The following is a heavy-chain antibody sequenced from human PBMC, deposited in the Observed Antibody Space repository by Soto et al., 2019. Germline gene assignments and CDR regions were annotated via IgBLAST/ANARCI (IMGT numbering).Heavy chain of an antibody. J-gene: IGHJ4*02. Sequence: EVQLLESGGGLVQPGGSLRLSCAASGFSFNIYAMSWVRQAPGKGLEWVCAISGSGENTYYADSVKGRFTISRDNSKHTLYLQMNNLRVEDKAVYYCADGGEWSFNFEYWGQGTLVTVFS. CDR3: ADGGEWSFNFEY. D-gene: IGHD3-3*01. V-gene: IGHV3-23*01. CDR2: ISGSGENT. CDR1: GFSFNIYA.